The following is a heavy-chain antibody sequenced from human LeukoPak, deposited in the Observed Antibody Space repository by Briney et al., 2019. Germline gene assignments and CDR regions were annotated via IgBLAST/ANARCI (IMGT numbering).Heavy chain of an antibody. CDR3: ATEGETMYYYGSLYYFDY. CDR1: GFTFSSYS. CDR2: ISISSSTI. J-gene: IGHJ4*02. Sequence: GGSLRLSCAASGFTFSSYSMNWVRQAPGKGLEWVSYISISSSTIYYADSVKGRFTISRDNAKNSLYLQMNSLRAEDTAVYYCATEGETMYYYGSLYYFDYWGQGTLVTVSS. D-gene: IGHD3-10*01. V-gene: IGHV3-48*01.